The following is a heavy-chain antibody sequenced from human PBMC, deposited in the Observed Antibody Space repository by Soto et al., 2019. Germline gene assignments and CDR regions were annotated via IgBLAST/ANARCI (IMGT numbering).Heavy chain of an antibody. D-gene: IGHD6-19*01. J-gene: IGHJ4*02. V-gene: IGHV1-18*01. CDR1: GYTFTSYG. CDR3: ARGLYSSGWYGIVDY. Sequence: ASVKVSCKASGYTFTSYGISWVRQAPGQGLEWMGWISAYNGNTNYAQKLQGRVTMTTDTSTSTAYMELRSLRSDDTAVYYCARGLYSSGWYGIVDYWGQGTLVTVSS. CDR2: ISAYNGNT.